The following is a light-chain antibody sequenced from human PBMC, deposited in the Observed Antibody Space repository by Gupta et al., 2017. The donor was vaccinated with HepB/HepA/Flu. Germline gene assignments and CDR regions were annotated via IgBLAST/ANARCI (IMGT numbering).Light chain of an antibody. Sequence: EIVMTQSPATLSVSPGERATLSCRASQSISSNLAWYQQKPGQAPRLLIYGASNRATGVPVRFSGSGSGTEFTLTISSLQSEDFAVYYCQQYSVWQTFGRGTKVEIK. V-gene: IGKV3-15*01. CDR3: QQYSVWQT. CDR1: QSISSN. J-gene: IGKJ1*01. CDR2: GAS.